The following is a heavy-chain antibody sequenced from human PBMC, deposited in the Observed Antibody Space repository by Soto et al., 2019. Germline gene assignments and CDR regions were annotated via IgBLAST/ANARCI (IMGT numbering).Heavy chain of an antibody. D-gene: IGHD3-10*01. CDR1: GGSVSSGSYY. Sequence: PSETLSLTCTVSGGSVSSGSYYWSWIRQPPGKGLEWIGYIYYTGSTNYNPSLKSRVTISVDTSKNQFSLKVTSVTAADTAVYYCARKGMTPYNWFDPWGQGTLVTVSS. CDR3: ARKGMTPYNWFDP. V-gene: IGHV4-61*01. CDR2: IYYTGST. J-gene: IGHJ5*02.